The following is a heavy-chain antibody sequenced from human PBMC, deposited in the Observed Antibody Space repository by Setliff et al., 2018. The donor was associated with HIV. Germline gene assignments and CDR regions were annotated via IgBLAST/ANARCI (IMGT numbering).Heavy chain of an antibody. Sequence: KPSETLSLTCTVSGGSINSYYWSWIRQPAGKGLEWIGRIYSSGSTNYNPSLKSRITMSVDMSKNQISLKLRSVTAADTAVYYCARGKTPPYGIVVEDDAFDTWGQGTMVTVSS. D-gene: IGHD3-22*01. V-gene: IGHV4-4*07. CDR2: IYSSGST. J-gene: IGHJ3*02. CDR3: ARGKTPPYGIVVEDDAFDT. CDR1: GGSINSYY.